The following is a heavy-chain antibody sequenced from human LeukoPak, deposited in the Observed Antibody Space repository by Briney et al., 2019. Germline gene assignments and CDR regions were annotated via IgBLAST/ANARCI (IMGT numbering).Heavy chain of an antibody. V-gene: IGHV3-23*01. CDR3: VKDQCDV. Sequence: GGSLSLFCVPSGLTFSNYVMSWVRQAPGKGVECLSDISNNGGSTHYADSVKGRFTISRDNSKNTLYLQMNSLRADDTAAYYCVKDQCDVCGKGTTVTVSS. CDR2: ISNNGGST. CDR1: GLTFSNYV. J-gene: IGHJ6*04. D-gene: IGHD5/OR15-5a*01.